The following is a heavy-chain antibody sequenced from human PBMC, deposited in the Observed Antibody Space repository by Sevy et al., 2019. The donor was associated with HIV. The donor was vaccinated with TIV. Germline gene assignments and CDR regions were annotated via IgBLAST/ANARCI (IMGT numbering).Heavy chain of an antibody. D-gene: IGHD2-15*01. Sequence: GGSLRLSCVVSGFTFSSYGMRWVRQAPGKGLEWVSAISGSGGITSYADSVKGRFTISRDNSKNTLYLQMNSLRAEDTAVYYCAKVLLFDAFDIWGQGTMVTVSS. CDR1: GFTFSSYG. J-gene: IGHJ3*02. CDR3: AKVLLFDAFDI. CDR2: ISGSGGIT. V-gene: IGHV3-23*01.